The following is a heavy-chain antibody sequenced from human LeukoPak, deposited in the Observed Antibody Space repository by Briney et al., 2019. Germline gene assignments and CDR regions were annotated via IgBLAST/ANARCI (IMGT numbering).Heavy chain of an antibody. J-gene: IGHJ4*02. D-gene: IGHD6-19*01. V-gene: IGHV4-59*01. CDR2: IYYSGST. Sequence: SETLSLTCTVSGGSISSYYWSWIRQPSGKGLEWIGYIYYSGSTNYNPSLKSRVTISVDTSKNQFSLKLSSVTAADTAVYYCASAAQWLSFDYWGQGTLVTVSS. CDR1: GGSISSYY. CDR3: ASAAQWLSFDY.